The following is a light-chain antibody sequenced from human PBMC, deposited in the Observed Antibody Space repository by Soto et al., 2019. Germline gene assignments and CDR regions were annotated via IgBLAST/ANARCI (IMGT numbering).Light chain of an antibody. J-gene: IGKJ4*01. V-gene: IGKV1-5*03. Sequence: DIQMTQSPSTLSASVGDRVTITCRASQSISSWLAWYQQKPGKAPKLLIYKAASLESGVPSRFRRSGSGTEFTLSISSLQPDDFATYYCQQYNSYPLTFGGGTKVEIK. CDR2: KAA. CDR3: QQYNSYPLT. CDR1: QSISSW.